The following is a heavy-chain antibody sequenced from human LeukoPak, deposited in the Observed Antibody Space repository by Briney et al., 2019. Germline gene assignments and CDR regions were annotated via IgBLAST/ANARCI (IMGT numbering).Heavy chain of an antibody. CDR2: IYYSGST. Sequence: SETLSLTCTVPGASLSSYYWSWIRQPPGRGLEWIGYIYYSGSTNYNPSLKSRVTISVDTSKIQFSLKLNSVTAADTAVYYCARARAFWSGYFFDYWGQGTLVTVSS. V-gene: IGHV4-59*01. CDR1: GASLSSYY. D-gene: IGHD3-3*01. CDR3: ARARAFWSGYFFDY. J-gene: IGHJ4*02.